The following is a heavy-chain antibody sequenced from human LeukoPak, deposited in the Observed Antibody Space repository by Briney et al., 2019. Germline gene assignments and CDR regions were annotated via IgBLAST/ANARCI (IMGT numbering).Heavy chain of an antibody. J-gene: IGHJ4*02. CDR3: ARDVTMARY. D-gene: IGHD3-10*01. CDR2: INHSGST. Sequence: SETLSLTCAVYGGSFSGYYWSWIRQPPGKGLEWIGEINHSGSTNYNPSLKSRVTISVDTSKNQFSLKLSSVTAADTAVYYCARDVTMARYWGQGTLVTVSS. CDR1: GGSFSGYY. V-gene: IGHV4-34*01.